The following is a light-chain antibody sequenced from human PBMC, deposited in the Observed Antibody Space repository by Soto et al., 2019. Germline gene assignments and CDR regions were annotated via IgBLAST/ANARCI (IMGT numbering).Light chain of an antibody. V-gene: IGKV1-17*01. Sequence: DIPMTQSPSFLSASVGDRVTITCRASQGIRNDLAWYQQKPGKAPNRLIYAAFSLQSGVPSRFSGSGSGTDFTLTISGVQPEDFATYYCLQHNTYPCTFGQGTKLELK. CDR3: LQHNTYPCT. CDR2: AAF. CDR1: QGIRND. J-gene: IGKJ2*02.